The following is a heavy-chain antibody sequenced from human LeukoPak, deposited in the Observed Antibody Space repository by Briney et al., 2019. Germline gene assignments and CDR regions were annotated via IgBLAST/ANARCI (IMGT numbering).Heavy chain of an antibody. CDR2: IIPILGIA. V-gene: IGHV1-69*04. J-gene: IGHJ3*02. Sequence: SVKVSCKASGGTFSSYAISWVRQAPGQGLEWMGRIIPILGIANYAQKFQGRVTITADKSTSTAYMELSSLRSEDTAVYYCARLSYGWGAFDIWGQGTMVTVSS. CDR1: GGTFSSYA. D-gene: IGHD1-26*01. CDR3: ARLSYGWGAFDI.